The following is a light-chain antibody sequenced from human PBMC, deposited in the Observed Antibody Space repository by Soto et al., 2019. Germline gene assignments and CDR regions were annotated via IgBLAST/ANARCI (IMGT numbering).Light chain of an antibody. V-gene: IGKV1-5*01. CDR2: DVS. Sequence: DVQMTQYHSTLSASVGDRVTITCRASQSIGDSLAWYQQKPGKAPYLLISDVSSLERGVPSRFSGSGSGTEFTLTISSMQPDDFATFYCQQYNGYSRTFGQGTKVDVK. J-gene: IGKJ1*01. CDR1: QSIGDS. CDR3: QQYNGYSRT.